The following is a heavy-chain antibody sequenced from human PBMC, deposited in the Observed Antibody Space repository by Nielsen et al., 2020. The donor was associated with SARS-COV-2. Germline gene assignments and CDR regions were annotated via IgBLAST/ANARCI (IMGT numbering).Heavy chain of an antibody. D-gene: IGHD3-3*01. CDR1: GYSISSGYY. Sequence: SETLSLTCTVSGYSISSGYYWGWIRQPPGKGLEWIGSIYHSGSTYYNPSLKSRVTISVDTSKNQFSLKLSSVTAADTAVYYCARALDFWSGYYTRLNYMDVRGKGTTVTVSS. CDR2: IYHSGST. V-gene: IGHV4-38-2*02. J-gene: IGHJ6*03. CDR3: ARALDFWSGYYTRLNYMDV.